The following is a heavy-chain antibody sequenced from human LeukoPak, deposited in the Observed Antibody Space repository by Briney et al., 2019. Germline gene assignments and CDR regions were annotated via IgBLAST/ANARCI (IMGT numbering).Heavy chain of an antibody. D-gene: IGHD4-17*01. Sequence: GGSLRLSCAASGFTFSSYGMHWVRQAPGKGLEWVAVISYDGSNKYYADSVKGRFTISRDNSKNTLYLQMNSLRAEDTAGYYCARNEYGYAFDFWGQGTMVTVSS. CDR1: GFTFSSYG. CDR3: ARNEYGYAFDF. J-gene: IGHJ3*01. V-gene: IGHV3-30*03. CDR2: ISYDGSNK.